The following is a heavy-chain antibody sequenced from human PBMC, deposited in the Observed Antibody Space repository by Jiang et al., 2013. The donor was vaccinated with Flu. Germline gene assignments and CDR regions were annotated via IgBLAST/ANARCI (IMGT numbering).Heavy chain of an antibody. D-gene: IGHD3-22*01. V-gene: IGHV1-8*01. CDR2: MNPNSGNT. CDR3: ARGDPSYDSSGYYPDY. CDR1: GYTFTSYD. J-gene: IGHJ4*02. Sequence: VSCKASGYTFTSYDINWVRQATGQGLEWMGWMNPNSGNTGYAQKFQGRVTMTRNTSISTAYMELSSLRSEDTAVYYCARGDPSYDSSGYYPDYWGQGTLVTVSS.